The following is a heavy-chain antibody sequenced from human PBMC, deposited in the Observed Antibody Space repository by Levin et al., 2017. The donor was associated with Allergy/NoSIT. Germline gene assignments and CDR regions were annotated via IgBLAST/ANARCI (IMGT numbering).Heavy chain of an antibody. CDR3: ARHRFPGDFDY. J-gene: IGHJ4*02. V-gene: IGHV4-39*01. D-gene: IGHD3-10*01. Sequence: ASETLSLTCTVSGGAISGSPHYWGWIRQSPGKGLEWIGSIFFGGSTFYFPSLESRLRISVDTSKNQFSLKLTSVTASDTAIYYCARHRFPGDFDYWGPGTLVTVSS. CDR2: IFFGGST. CDR1: GGAISGSPHY.